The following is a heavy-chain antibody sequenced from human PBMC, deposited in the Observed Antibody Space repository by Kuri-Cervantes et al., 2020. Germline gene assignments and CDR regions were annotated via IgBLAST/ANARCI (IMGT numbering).Heavy chain of an antibody. Sequence: GESLKISCVASGFTFSSYAMHWVRQAPGKGLEWVAVISYDGSNKYYADSVKGRFTISRDNAKNSLYLQMNSLRAEDTAVYYCARVGQWLDRNDAFDIWGQGTMVTVSS. D-gene: IGHD6-19*01. J-gene: IGHJ3*02. CDR2: ISYDGSNK. CDR3: ARVGQWLDRNDAFDI. CDR1: GFTFSSYA. V-gene: IGHV3-30-3*01.